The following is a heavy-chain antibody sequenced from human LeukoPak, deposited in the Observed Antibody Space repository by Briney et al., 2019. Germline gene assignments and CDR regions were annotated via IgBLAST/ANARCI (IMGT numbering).Heavy chain of an antibody. D-gene: IGHD3-10*01. CDR1: GYTFTGYY. J-gene: IGHJ4*02. Sequence: GASVKVSCKASGYTFTGYYMHWVRQAPGQGLEWMGWINPNSGGTNYAQKFQGWVTMTRDTSISTAYMELSRLRSDDTAVYYCARGNVLLWFGELSGYFDYWGQGTLVTVSS. V-gene: IGHV1-2*04. CDR3: ARGNVLLWFGELSGYFDY. CDR2: INPNSGGT.